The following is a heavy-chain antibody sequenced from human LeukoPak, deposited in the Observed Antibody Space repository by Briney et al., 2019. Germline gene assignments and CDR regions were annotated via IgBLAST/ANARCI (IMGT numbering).Heavy chain of an antibody. J-gene: IGHJ5*02. Sequence: ASVKVSCKVSGYSFTGSYMHWVRQAPGQGLEWMGRINPNTGGTLYAQSFQGRVTMTRDTSIITVYRELTRLTSDDTAVYYCTREEDTALVTDWFDPWGQGTLVTVSS. CDR3: TREEDTALVTDWFDP. CDR1: GYSFTGSY. V-gene: IGHV1-2*06. D-gene: IGHD5-18*01. CDR2: INPNTGGT.